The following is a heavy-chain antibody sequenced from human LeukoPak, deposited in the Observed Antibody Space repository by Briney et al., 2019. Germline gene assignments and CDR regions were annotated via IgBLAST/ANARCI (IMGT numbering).Heavy chain of an antibody. V-gene: IGHV1-18*01. CDR1: GYTFTTYG. CDR3: ARDIHEHLGYGSSTSWYNFDY. CDR2: ISAYNGNT. D-gene: IGHD2-2*02. J-gene: IGHJ4*02. Sequence: GASVKVSCKASGYTFTTYGISWVRQAPGQGLEWMGWISAYNGNTDYAQKLQGGVTMATDTSTNTAYMELRSLRSDDTAVYYCARDIHEHLGYGSSTSWYNFDYWGQGTLVTVSS.